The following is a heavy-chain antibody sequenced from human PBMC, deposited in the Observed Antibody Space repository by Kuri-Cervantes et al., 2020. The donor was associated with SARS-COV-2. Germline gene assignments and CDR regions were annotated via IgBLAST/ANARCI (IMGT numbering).Heavy chain of an antibody. V-gene: IGHV3-30*02. D-gene: IGHD6-6*01. CDR3: AKGIIAALDY. Sequence: GGSLRLSCAASGFTFSSYAMHWVRQAPGKGLEWVAFIRYDGSNKYYADSVKGRFTISRDNSKNTLYLQMNSLRAEDTAVYYCAKGIIAALDYWGQGTLVTVSS. J-gene: IGHJ4*02. CDR1: GFTFSSYA. CDR2: IRYDGSNK.